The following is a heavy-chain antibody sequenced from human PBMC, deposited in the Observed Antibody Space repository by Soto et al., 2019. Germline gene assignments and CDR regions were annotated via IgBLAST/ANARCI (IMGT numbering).Heavy chain of an antibody. D-gene: IGHD1-1*01. Sequence: QVQLQESGPGLVKPSQTLSLTCTVSGGSISSGGYYWSWIRQHPGEGLEGIGSIYDSGSTYYNPSLKSRVTMSVDASKNQLSLKLASVTAADTAMYYCARGGTRAYFHHWGQGTLITVSS. J-gene: IGHJ1*01. CDR2: IYDSGST. V-gene: IGHV4-31*03. CDR1: GGSISSGGYY. CDR3: ARGGTRAYFHH.